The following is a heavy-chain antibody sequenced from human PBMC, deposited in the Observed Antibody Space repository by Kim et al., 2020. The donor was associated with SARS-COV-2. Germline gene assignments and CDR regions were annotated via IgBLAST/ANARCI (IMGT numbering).Heavy chain of an antibody. CDR1: GFTFSDYY. D-gene: IGHD3-9*01. Sequence: GGSLRLSCAASGFTFSDYYMSWIRQAPGKGLEWVSYISSSGSTIYYADSVKGRFTISRDNAKNSLYLQMNSLRAKDTAVYYCARDTAYYDILTGYRNYWGQGTLVTVSS. V-gene: IGHV3-11*01. CDR3: ARDTAYYDILTGYRNY. J-gene: IGHJ4*02. CDR2: ISSSGSTI.